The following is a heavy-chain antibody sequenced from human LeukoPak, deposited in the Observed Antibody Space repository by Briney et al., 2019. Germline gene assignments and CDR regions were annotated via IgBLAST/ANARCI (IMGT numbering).Heavy chain of an antibody. CDR3: ARTRYYYDSSGPNRYYFDY. CDR1: GGSFSGYY. CDR2: IYHSGST. D-gene: IGHD3-22*01. Sequence: SETLSLTCAVYGGSFSGYYWSWIRQPPGKGLEWIGYIYHSGSTYYNPSLKSRVTISVDRSKNQFSLKLSSVTAADTAVYYCARTRYYYDSSGPNRYYFDYWGQGTLVTVSS. V-gene: IGHV4-34*01. J-gene: IGHJ4*02.